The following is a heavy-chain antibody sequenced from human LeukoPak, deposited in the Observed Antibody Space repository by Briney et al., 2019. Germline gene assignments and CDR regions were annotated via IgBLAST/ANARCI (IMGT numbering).Heavy chain of an antibody. V-gene: IGHV1-69*05. CDR3: ARDPYYYDSSGYFDY. CDR2: IIPIFGTA. CDR1: GGTFSSYA. D-gene: IGHD3-22*01. J-gene: IGHJ4*02. Sequence: ASVKVSCKASGGTFSSYAISWVRQAPGQGLEWMGGIIPIFGTANYEQKFQGRVTITTDESTSTAYMELSSLRSEDTAVYYCARDPYYYDSSGYFDYWGQGTLVTVSS.